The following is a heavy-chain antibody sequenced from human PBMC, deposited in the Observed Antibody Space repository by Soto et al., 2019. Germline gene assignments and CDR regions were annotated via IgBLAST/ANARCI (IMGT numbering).Heavy chain of an antibody. D-gene: IGHD2-21*02. CDR3: AKERVVTTSTADY. J-gene: IGHJ4*02. V-gene: IGHV3-30*18. CDR1: GFTFSSYG. Sequence: QVQLVESGGGVVQPGRSLRLSCAASGFTFSSYGMHWVRQAPGKGLEWVAVISYDGSNKYYADSVKGRFTISRDNSKNTLYLQMNSLRAEDTAVYYCAKERVVTTSTADYWGQGTLVTVSS. CDR2: ISYDGSNK.